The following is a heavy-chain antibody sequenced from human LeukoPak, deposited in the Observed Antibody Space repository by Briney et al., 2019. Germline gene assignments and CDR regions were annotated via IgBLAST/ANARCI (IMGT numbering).Heavy chain of an antibody. CDR3: ARTSFYGWFDP. CDR2: IYSGGST. J-gene: IGHJ5*02. CDR1: GFTVSSNY. Sequence: GGSLRLSCAASGFTVSSNYMSWVRQAPGKGLEWVSVIYSGGSTYYADSVKGRFTISRDNSKNTLYLQMNSLRAEDTAVYYCARTSFYGWFDPWGQGTLVTVSS. D-gene: IGHD4-17*01. V-gene: IGHV3-53*01.